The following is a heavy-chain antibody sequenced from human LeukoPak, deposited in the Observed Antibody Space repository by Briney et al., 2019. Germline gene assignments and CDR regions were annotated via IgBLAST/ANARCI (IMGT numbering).Heavy chain of an antibody. CDR2: IYHSGST. V-gene: IGHV4-4*02. CDR3: ARESSSSSFYYYYYYYMDV. D-gene: IGHD6-6*01. Sequence: SETLSLTCADSGGSISSSNWWSWVRQPPGEGLEWIGEIYHSGSTNYNPSLKSRVTISVDKSKNQFSLKLSSVTAADTAVYYCARESSSSSFYYYYYYYMDVWGKGTTVTVSS. J-gene: IGHJ6*03. CDR1: GGSISSSNW.